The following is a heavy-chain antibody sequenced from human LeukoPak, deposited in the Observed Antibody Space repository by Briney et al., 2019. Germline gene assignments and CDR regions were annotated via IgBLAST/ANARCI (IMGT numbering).Heavy chain of an antibody. CDR1: GFTFNRCW. CDR3: AKVHRQWLHFDY. Sequence: GGSLRLSCVVSGFTFNRCWMNWVRQAPGKWLEWVSAISGSGGSTYYADSVKGRFTISRDNSKNTLYLQMNSLRAEDTAVYYCAKVHRQWLHFDYWGQGTLVTVSP. V-gene: IGHV3-23*01. CDR2: ISGSGGST. J-gene: IGHJ4*02. D-gene: IGHD6-19*01.